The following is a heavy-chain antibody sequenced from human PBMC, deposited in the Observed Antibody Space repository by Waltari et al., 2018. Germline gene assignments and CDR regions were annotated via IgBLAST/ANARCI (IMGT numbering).Heavy chain of an antibody. D-gene: IGHD2-15*01. J-gene: IGHJ4*02. CDR3: ARVERYCSGGSCYSLTYYFDY. V-gene: IGHV3-7*01. Sequence: EVQLVESGGGLVQPGGSLRLSCAASGFTFSSCWMSWGRRAPGKGREWVANIKQDGSEKYYVDSVKGRFTISRDNAKNSFYLQMNSLRAEDTAVYYCARVERYCSGGSCYSLTYYFDYWGQGTLVTVSS. CDR1: GFTFSSCW. CDR2: IKQDGSEK.